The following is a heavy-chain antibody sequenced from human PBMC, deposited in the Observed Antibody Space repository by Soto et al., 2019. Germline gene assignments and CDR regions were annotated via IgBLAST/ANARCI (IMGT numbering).Heavy chain of an antibody. D-gene: IGHD6-13*01. CDR1: GGSISSGDYY. J-gene: IGHJ4*02. CDR2: IYYSGST. V-gene: IGHV4-30-4*01. CDR3: ARGGSSSWHHEFDY. Sequence: SETLSLTCTVSGGSISSGDYYWSWIRQPPGKGLEWIGYIYYSGSTYYNPSLKSRVTISVDTSKNQFSLKLSSVTAADTAVYYCARGGSSSWHHEFDYWGQGTLVTVSS.